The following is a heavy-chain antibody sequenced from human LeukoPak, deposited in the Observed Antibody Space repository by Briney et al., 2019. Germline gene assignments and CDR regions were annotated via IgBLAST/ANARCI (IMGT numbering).Heavy chain of an antibody. D-gene: IGHD4-17*01. CDR1: GGSLSSGSYY. J-gene: IGHJ5*02. V-gene: IGHV4-61*01. CDR2: IYYSGST. Sequence: SETLSLTCTVSGGSLSSGSYYWSWIRQPPGKGLEWIGYIYYSGSTNYNPSLKSRVTISVDTSKNQFSLKLSSVTAADTAVYYCARGDYGDMNWFDPWGQGTLVTVSS. CDR3: ARGDYGDMNWFDP.